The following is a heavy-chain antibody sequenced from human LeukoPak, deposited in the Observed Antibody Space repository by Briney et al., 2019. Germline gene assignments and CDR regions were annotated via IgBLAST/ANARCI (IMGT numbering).Heavy chain of an antibody. V-gene: IGHV3-21*01. CDR1: GFTFSSFA. Sequence: PGGSLRLSCSASGFTFSSFAMHWVRQAPGKGLEWVSSISSSSSYIYYADSVKGRFTISRDNAKNSLYLQMNSLRAEDTAVYYCARAGRARSYYFDYWGQGTLVTVSS. CDR3: ARAGRARSYYFDY. CDR2: ISSSSSYI. J-gene: IGHJ4*02. D-gene: IGHD2-15*01.